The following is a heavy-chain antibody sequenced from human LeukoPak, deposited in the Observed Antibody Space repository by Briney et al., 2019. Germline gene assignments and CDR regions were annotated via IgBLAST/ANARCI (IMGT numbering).Heavy chain of an antibody. CDR3: AREVYSYEKPSLDY. Sequence: GGSLRLSCAASGFTLSDYYMSWLRAAPGKGLEWVSYISSSGCTRYYADSVKGRFTISRDNAKNSLYLQMNSLRAEDTAVYCCAREVYSYEKPSLDYWGQGTLVTVSS. V-gene: IGHV3-11*01. D-gene: IGHD5-18*01. J-gene: IGHJ4*02. CDR2: ISSSGCTR. CDR1: GFTLSDYY.